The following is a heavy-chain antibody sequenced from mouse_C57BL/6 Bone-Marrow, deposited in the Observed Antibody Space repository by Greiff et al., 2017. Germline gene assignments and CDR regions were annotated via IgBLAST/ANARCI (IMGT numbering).Heavy chain of an antibody. CDR1: GFTFSNYW. CDR3: TGEITTVVYFDD. J-gene: IGHJ2*01. V-gene: IGHV6-3*01. CDR2: IRLKSDNYAT. Sequence: EVQLQESGGGLVQPGGSMKLSCVASGFTFSNYWMNWVRQSPEKGLEWVAQIRLKSDNYATHYAESVKGRFTISRDDSKSSVYLQMNNLRAEDTGIYYCTGEITTVVYFDDWGQGTTLTVSS. D-gene: IGHD1-1*01.